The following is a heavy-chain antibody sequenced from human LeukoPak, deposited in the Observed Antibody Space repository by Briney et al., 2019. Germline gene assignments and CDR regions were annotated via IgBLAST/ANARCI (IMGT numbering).Heavy chain of an antibody. CDR1: GGSISSYY. V-gene: IGHV4-4*07. CDR2: IYTSGST. J-gene: IGHJ4*02. CDR3: ARDLLSSSGRYYFDY. Sequence: SETLSLTCTVSGGSISSYYWSWIRQPAGKGLEWIGRIYTSGSTNYNPSLKSRVTISVDKSKNQFSLKLSSVTDADTAVYYCARDLLSSSGRYYFDYWGQGTLVTVSS. D-gene: IGHD6-19*01.